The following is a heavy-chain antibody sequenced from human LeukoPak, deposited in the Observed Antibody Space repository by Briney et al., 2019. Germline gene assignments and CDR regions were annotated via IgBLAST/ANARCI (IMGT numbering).Heavy chain of an antibody. V-gene: IGHV3-21*01. J-gene: IGHJ3*02. CDR2: ISSSSSYI. CDR1: GFTFSSYS. D-gene: IGHD1-26*01. Sequence: GGSLRLSCAASGFTFSSYSMNWVRQAPGEGLEWVSSISSSSSYIYYADSVKGRFTISRDNAKNSLYLQMNSLRAEDTAVYYCARDPYRFAFDIWGQGTVVLVSS. CDR3: ARDPYRFAFDI.